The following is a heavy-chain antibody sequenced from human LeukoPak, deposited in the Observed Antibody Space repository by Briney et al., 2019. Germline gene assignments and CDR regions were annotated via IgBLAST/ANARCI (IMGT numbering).Heavy chain of an antibody. CDR3: ARVLRYCSGGNCYSGGLGYMDV. CDR1: GGSISSYY. CDR2: IYYSGST. Sequence: SETLSLTCTVSGGSISSYYWSWIRQPPGKGLEWIGYIYYSGSTNYDPSLKSRVTISVDTSKNQFSLKLSSVTAADTAVYYCARVLRYCSGGNCYSGGLGYMDVWGKGTTVTISS. D-gene: IGHD2-15*01. V-gene: IGHV4-59*12. J-gene: IGHJ6*03.